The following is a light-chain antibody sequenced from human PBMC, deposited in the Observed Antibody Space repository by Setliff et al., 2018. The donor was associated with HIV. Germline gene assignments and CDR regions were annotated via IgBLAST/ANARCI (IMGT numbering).Light chain of an antibody. CDR3: CSYASYSTYV. CDR2: EVT. CDR1: SSDVENYNL. Sequence: QSVLTQPASVSGSPGQSITISCTGTSSDVENYNLVSWYQQHPGKAPKIMIYEVTKRPSGVSDRFSGSKSGNTASLTISWLQADDEADYYCCSYASYSTYVFGSGTKVTVL. J-gene: IGLJ1*01. V-gene: IGLV2-23*02.